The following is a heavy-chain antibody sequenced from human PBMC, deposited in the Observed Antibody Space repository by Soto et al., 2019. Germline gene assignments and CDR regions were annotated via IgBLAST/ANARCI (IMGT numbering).Heavy chain of an antibody. V-gene: IGHV6-1*01. CDR3: ARSGPGGYIDY. Sequence: SQTLSLTCAISGDSVSSNNAAWNWIRPSPSRGLEWLGGTSYRSKWSNGYALSVKSRLTLKPDTSKNQFSLQLNSVTPNDPAVYYCARSGPGGYIDYWGQGTLVTVSS. D-gene: IGHD3-16*02. J-gene: IGHJ4*02. CDR1: GDSVSSNNAA. CDR2: TSYRSKWSN.